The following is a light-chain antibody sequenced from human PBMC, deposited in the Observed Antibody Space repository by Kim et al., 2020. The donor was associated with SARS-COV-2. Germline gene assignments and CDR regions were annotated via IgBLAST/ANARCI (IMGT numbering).Light chain of an antibody. CDR3: QQYDKWPPIT. V-gene: IGKV3-15*01. CDR2: STS. J-gene: IGKJ5*01. CDR1: ESVGGN. Sequence: EVVMTQSPATVSVSPGERATLSCRASESVGGNLARYQQKPGQAPRLLIYSTSARATGVPARFSGSGSGTEFTLTISSLQTEDFAVYFCQQYDKWPPITFGQGTRLEIK.